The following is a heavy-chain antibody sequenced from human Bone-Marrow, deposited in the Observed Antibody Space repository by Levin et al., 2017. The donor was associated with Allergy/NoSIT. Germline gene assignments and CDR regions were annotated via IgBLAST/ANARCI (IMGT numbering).Heavy chain of an antibody. V-gene: IGHV3-30*18. J-gene: IGHJ4*02. CDR2: ISYDGSNK. CDR3: AKCLGRRDFDY. Sequence: PGGSLRLSCAASGFTFGSYGMHWVRQAPGKGLEWVTVISYDGSNKYYADSVKGRFTISRDNSNNTLYLQMNSLRAEDTAVYYCAKCLGRRDFDYWGQGTLVTVSS. D-gene: IGHD5/OR15-5a*01. CDR1: GFTFGSYG.